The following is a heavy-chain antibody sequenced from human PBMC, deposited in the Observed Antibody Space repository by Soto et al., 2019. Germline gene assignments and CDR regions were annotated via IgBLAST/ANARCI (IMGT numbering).Heavy chain of an antibody. V-gene: IGHV3-30*04. CDR2: ISYDGRVK. CDR3: ARGGLWFGADESNWFDP. Sequence: PGGSLRLSCAASGFTFSDYPMHWVRQAPGKGLEWVAVISYDGRVKYYVDSVKGRFTISRDDSKNTLYLQMNSLRVDDTAVYYCARGGLWFGADESNWFDPWGQGTLVTVSS. CDR1: GFTFSDYP. J-gene: IGHJ5*02. D-gene: IGHD3-10*01.